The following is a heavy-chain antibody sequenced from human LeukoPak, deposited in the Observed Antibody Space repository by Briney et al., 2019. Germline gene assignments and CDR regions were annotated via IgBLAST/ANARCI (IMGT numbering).Heavy chain of an antibody. J-gene: IGHJ4*02. CDR1: GYTFTIYD. D-gene: IGHD4-17*01. CDR3: ARDSDYGDYVINGGYFDY. Sequence: ASVKVSCKASGYTFTIYDITWVRQAPGQGLEWMGWISAYNGNTNYAQKLQGRVTMTTDTSTSTAYMELRSLRSDDTAVYYCARDSDYGDYVINGGYFDYWGQGTLVTVSS. V-gene: IGHV1-18*01. CDR2: ISAYNGNT.